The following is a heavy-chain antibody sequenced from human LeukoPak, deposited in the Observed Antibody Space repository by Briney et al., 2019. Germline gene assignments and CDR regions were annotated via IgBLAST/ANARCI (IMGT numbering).Heavy chain of an antibody. V-gene: IGHV1-2*02. CDR2: INPNSGGT. CDR3: AREQAGFDY. Sequence: GASVKVSCTASGYTFTGYYMHWVRQAPGQGLEWMGWINPNSGGTNYAPKLQGRVIMTTDTSISTAYMELSRLRSDDTAVYYCAREQAGFDYWGQGTLVTVSS. J-gene: IGHJ4*02. D-gene: IGHD6-25*01. CDR1: GYTFTGYY.